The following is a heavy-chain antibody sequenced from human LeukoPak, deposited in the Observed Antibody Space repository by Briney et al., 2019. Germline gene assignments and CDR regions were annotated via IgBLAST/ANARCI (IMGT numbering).Heavy chain of an antibody. CDR2: INHSGST. CDR1: GGSFSGYY. CDR3: ARTLLLRYFDWLLGSHFDY. V-gene: IGHV4-34*01. D-gene: IGHD3-9*01. Sequence: SETLSLTCAVYGGSFSGYYWSRIRQPPGKGLEWIGEINHSGSTNYNPSLKSRVTMSVDTSKNQFSLKLSSVTAADTAVYYCARTLLLRYFDWLLGSHFDYWGQGTLVTVSS. J-gene: IGHJ4*02.